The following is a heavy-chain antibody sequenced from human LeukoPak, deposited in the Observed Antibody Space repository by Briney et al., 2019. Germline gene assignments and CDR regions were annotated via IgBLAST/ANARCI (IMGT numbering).Heavy chain of an antibody. J-gene: IGHJ4*02. D-gene: IGHD2-15*01. CDR1: GFTFSSYA. CDR2: ISYDGSNK. V-gene: IGHV3-30-3*01. CDR3: ARDSVAAAYFDY. Sequence: GGSLRLSCAASGFTFSSYAMHWVRQAPGKGLEWVAVISYDGSNKYYADSVKGRFTISRDNSKNTLYLQMNSLGAEDTAVYYCARDSVAAAYFDYWDQGTLVTVSS.